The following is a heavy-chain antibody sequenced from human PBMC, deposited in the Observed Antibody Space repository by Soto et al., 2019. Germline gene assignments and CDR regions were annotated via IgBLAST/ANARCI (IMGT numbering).Heavy chain of an antibody. J-gene: IGHJ3*02. V-gene: IGHV1-3*01. Sequence: ASVKVSCKASGYTFTSYAMHWVRQAPGQRLEWMGWINAGNGNTKYSQKFQGRVTITRDTSASTAYMELSSLRSEDTAVYYCARVGYRYSSGWYGSDAFDIWGQGTMVTVSS. CDR2: INAGNGNT. CDR3: ARVGYRYSSGWYGSDAFDI. D-gene: IGHD6-19*01. CDR1: GYTFTSYA.